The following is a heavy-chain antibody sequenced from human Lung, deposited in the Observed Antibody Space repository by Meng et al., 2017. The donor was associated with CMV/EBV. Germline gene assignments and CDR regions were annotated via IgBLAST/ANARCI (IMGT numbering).Heavy chain of an antibody. CDR3: AREMATSYWWGNAMDV. J-gene: IGHJ6*02. Sequence: SETLSLXCTVSDYSISSGHYWGWLRQPPGKGLEWIGSVSHSGSPYYHPTLIRRATTSFDTSKNQFSLKLRSVTAADTAVYYWAREMATSYWWGNAMDVWGQGTXVNVYS. CDR2: VSHSGSP. D-gene: IGHD5-24*01. V-gene: IGHV4-38-2*02. CDR1: DYSISSGHY.